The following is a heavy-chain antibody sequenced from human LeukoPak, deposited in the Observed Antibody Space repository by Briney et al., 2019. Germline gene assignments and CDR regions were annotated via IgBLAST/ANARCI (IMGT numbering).Heavy chain of an antibody. CDR2: ISSSGST. CDR3: ARVPYYYGSGTITLQYYFDY. V-gene: IGHV4-61*02. Sequence: SQTLSLTCTVSGGSISSGSYYWSWIRQPAGKGLEWIGRISSSGSTNYNPSLKSRVTISVDTSKNQFSLKLSSVTAADTAVYFCARVPYYYGSGTITLQYYFDYWGQGTLVTVSS. J-gene: IGHJ4*02. D-gene: IGHD3-10*01. CDR1: GGSISSGSYY.